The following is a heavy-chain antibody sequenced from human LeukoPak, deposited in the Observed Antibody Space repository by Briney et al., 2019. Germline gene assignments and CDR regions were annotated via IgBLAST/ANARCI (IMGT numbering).Heavy chain of an antibody. Sequence: SETLSLTCTVSGGSISSSSYYWGWIRQPPGKGLEWIGSIYYSGSTYYNPSLKSRVTISVDTSKNQFSLKLSSVTAADTAVYYCARGLHYYDSSGYYEGDWYFDLWGRGTLVTVSS. D-gene: IGHD3-22*01. CDR2: IYYSGST. J-gene: IGHJ2*01. V-gene: IGHV4-39*07. CDR3: ARGLHYYDSSGYYEGDWYFDL. CDR1: GGSISSSSYY.